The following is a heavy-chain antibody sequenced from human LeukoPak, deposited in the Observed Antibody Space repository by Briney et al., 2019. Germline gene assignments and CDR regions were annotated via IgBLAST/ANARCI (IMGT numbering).Heavy chain of an antibody. Sequence: SETLSLTCTVSGYSISTAYYWGWIRPPPGKAPEWIGIIYHSGTTYYNPSLKSRLTISVATSKNQFSLKLSSVTAADTAVYHCARGGDSSSYYDRDWFDPWGQGTLVTVSS. CDR1: GYSISTAYY. D-gene: IGHD6-13*01. CDR2: IYHSGTT. CDR3: ARGGDSSSYYDRDWFDP. V-gene: IGHV4-38-2*02. J-gene: IGHJ5*02.